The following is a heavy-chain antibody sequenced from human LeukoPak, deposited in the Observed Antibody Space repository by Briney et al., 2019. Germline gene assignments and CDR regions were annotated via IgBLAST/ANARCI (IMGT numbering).Heavy chain of an antibody. CDR1: GFTFSNAW. V-gene: IGHV3-15*01. CDR2: FKSKTDGGTT. CDR3: IMTYH. Sequence: PGGSLRLSCVASGFTFSNAWMSWVRQAPGKELEWVGRFKSKTDGGTTDYAAPLKGRFTISGDDSKNTLYLQMNSLKTEDTAVYYCIMTYHWGQGTLVTVSS. J-gene: IGHJ1*01.